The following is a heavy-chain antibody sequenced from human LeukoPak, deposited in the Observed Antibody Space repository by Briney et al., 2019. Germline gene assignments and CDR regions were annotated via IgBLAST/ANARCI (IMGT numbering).Heavy chain of an antibody. CDR2: ISGSGGST. V-gene: IGHV3-23*01. CDR1: GLTFSDYY. J-gene: IGHJ4*02. CDR3: ANPSRDYGSGSYALFDY. Sequence: GGSLRLSCGASGLTFSDYYMSWVRQAPGKGLEWVSAISGSGGSTYYADSVKGRFTISRDNSKNTLYLQMNSLRAEDTAVYYCANPSRDYGSGSYALFDYWGQGTLVTVSS. D-gene: IGHD3-10*01.